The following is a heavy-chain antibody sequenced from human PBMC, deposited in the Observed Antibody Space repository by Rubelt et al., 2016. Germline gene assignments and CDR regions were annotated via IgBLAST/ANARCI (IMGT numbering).Heavy chain of an antibody. Sequence: WVGRMKSKGSGGTIEYAAPVTGRFTISRDDSKNTLYLQMNSLKTEDTAVYYCTTDRTRLRATIRAFDIWGQGTMVTVSS. J-gene: IGHJ3*02. D-gene: IGHD5-12*01. CDR3: TTDRTRLRATIRAFDI. V-gene: IGHV3-15*01. CDR2: MKSKGSGGTI.